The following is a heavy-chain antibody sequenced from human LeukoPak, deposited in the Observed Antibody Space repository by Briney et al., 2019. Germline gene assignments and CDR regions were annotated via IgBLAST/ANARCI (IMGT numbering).Heavy chain of an antibody. D-gene: IGHD6-13*01. Sequence: SETLSLTCTVSGGSISSSSYYWGWIRQPPAKGLEWIGSIYYSGSTYYNPSLKSRVTISVDTSKNQFSLKLSSVTAADTAVYHCARQSPAAGFDPWGQGTMVTVSS. V-gene: IGHV4-39*01. CDR3: ARQSPAAGFDP. CDR1: GGSISSSSYY. CDR2: IYYSGST. J-gene: IGHJ3*01.